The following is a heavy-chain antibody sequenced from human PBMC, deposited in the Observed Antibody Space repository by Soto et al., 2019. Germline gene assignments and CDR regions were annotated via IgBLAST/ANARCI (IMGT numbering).Heavy chain of an antibody. CDR2: MNPNSGNT. J-gene: IGHJ6*02. D-gene: IGHD3-10*01. V-gene: IGHV1-8*01. CDR3: AKSIRGLRGVRYYYGMDV. CDR1: GYTFTSYD. Sequence: QVQLVQSGAEVKKPGASVKVSCKASGYTFTSYDINWVRQAAGRGLEWMGWMNPNSGNTGYAQKFQGRVTMTRNTSISTAYMELSSLRSEDTAVYYCAKSIRGLRGVRYYYGMDVWGQGTTVTVSS.